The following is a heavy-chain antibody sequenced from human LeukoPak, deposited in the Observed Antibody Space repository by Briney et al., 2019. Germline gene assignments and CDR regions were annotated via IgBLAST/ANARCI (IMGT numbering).Heavy chain of an antibody. CDR1: GFTFSSYA. V-gene: IGHV3-23*01. CDR3: AKEVSGSGSYYGGNDY. D-gene: IGHD3-10*01. Sequence: PGGSLRLSCAASGFTFSSYAMGWVRQAPGKGLEWLSAITGTGGVTYYADPVKGRFTISRDSSKTTLYLQMNSLRAEDTAVYYCAKEVSGSGSYYGGNDYWGQRTLVIVSS. CDR2: ITGTGGVT. J-gene: IGHJ4*02.